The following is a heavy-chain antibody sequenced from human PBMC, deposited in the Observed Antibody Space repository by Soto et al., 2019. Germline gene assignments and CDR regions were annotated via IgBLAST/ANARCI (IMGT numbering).Heavy chain of an antibody. CDR1: GFTFSSYW. CDR2: IKQDGSEK. V-gene: IGHV3-7*01. D-gene: IGHD6-13*01. J-gene: IGHJ4*02. Sequence: GGSLRLSCAAAGFTFSSYWMSWVRQAPGKGLEWVANIKQDGSEKYYVDSVKGRFTISRDNAKNSLYLQMNSLRAEDTAVYYCARDLLFHPRQTYIAAAALPPPTEGDYWGQGTLVTVSS. CDR3: ARDLLFHPRQTYIAAAALPPPTEGDY.